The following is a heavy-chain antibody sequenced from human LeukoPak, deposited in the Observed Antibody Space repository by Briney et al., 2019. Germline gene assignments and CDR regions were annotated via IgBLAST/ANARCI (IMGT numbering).Heavy chain of an antibody. CDR1: GFSFSRHW. CDR3: ARDSFETDIDY. J-gene: IGHJ4*02. Sequence: GGSLRLSCVASGFSFSRHWMSWVRQAPGKGLEWVANIKEDGSEQYYADSLKGRFTISRDNVKNSLYLHINSLRAEDTAVYYCARDSFETDIDYWGQGTLVTVSS. D-gene: IGHD1-14*01. CDR2: IKEDGSEQ. V-gene: IGHV3-7*01.